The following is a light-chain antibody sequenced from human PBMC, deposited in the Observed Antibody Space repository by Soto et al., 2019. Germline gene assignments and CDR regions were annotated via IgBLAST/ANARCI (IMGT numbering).Light chain of an antibody. J-gene: IGKJ1*01. CDR3: QQYYSYPPWT. Sequence: AIRMTQSPSSFSASTGDRVTITCRASQGISSCLAWYQQKPGKAPKLLIYAASTLQSGDPSRFSGSGSGTDFTLTISCLQSEDFATYYCQQYYSYPPWTFGQGTKVEIK. CDR1: QGISSC. V-gene: IGKV1-8*01. CDR2: AAS.